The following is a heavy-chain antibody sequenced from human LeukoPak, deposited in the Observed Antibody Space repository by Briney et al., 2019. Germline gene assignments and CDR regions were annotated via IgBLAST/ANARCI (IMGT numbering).Heavy chain of an antibody. J-gene: IGHJ3*02. Sequence: GGSLRLSCAASGFTFKSYAMSPVREAPGKGLEWVSTISGSGANTYYADSVKGRFTIYRDNSKNTLYLQMNSLRAEDTAVYYCARDRELYRHQDAFDIWGQGTMVTVSS. CDR2: ISGSGANT. D-gene: IGHD1-7*01. CDR1: GFTFKSYA. CDR3: ARDRELYRHQDAFDI. V-gene: IGHV3-23*01.